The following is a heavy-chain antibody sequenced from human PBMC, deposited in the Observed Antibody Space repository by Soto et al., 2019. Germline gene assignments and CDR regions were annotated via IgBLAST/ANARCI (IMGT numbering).Heavy chain of an antibody. V-gene: IGHV3-49*04. CDR2: IRSKAYGGTT. CDR1: GFTFGDYA. Sequence: GGSLRLSCTASGFTFGDYAMSWVRQAPGKGLEWVGFIRSKAYGGTTEYAASVKGRFTISRDDSKSIAYLKMNSLKTEDTAVYYCTRERDQAAFDIWGQGTMVTVSS. CDR3: TRERDQAAFDI. J-gene: IGHJ3*02. D-gene: IGHD6-25*01.